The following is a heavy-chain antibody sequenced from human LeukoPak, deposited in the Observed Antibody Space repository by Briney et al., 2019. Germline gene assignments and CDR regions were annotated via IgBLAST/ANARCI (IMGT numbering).Heavy chain of an antibody. J-gene: IGHJ5*02. Sequence: PSQTLSLTCTVSGGSISSGSYYWSWIRQPAGKGLEWIGRIYTSGSTNYHPSLKSRVTISVDTSKNPFSLKLSSVTAADTAVYYCARDWSDYDILTGYGGSNWFDPWGQGTLVTVSS. V-gene: IGHV4-61*02. D-gene: IGHD3-9*01. CDR1: GGSISSGSYY. CDR3: ARDWSDYDILTGYGGSNWFDP. CDR2: IYTSGST.